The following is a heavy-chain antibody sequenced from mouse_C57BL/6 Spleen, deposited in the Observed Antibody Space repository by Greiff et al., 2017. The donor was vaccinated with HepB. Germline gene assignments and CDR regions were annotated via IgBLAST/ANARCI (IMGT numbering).Heavy chain of an antibody. V-gene: IGHV1-74*01. J-gene: IGHJ3*01. CDR3: ATRQLRLPFAY. CDR2: IHPSDSDT. CDR1: GYTFTSYW. Sequence: QVQLKQPGAELVKPGASVKVSCKASGYTFTSYWMHWVKQRPGQGLEWIGRIHPSDSDTNYNQKFKGKATLTVDKSSSTAYMQLSSLTSEDSAVYYCATRQLRLPFAYWGQGTLVTVSA. D-gene: IGHD3-2*02.